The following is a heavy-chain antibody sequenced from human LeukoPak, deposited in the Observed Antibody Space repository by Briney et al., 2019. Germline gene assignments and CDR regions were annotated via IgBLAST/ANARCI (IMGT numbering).Heavy chain of an antibody. CDR2: IYTTGST. J-gene: IGHJ4*02. Sequence: SETLSLTCSVSGGSISSYYWSWIRQPAGKGLEWIGRIYTTGSTDYNPSLKSRVTISVDTSKNQFSLKLSSVTAADTAVYYCARHHYYDSSGFSPHWGQGTLVTVSS. CDR3: ARHHYYDSSGFSPH. CDR1: GGSISSYY. V-gene: IGHV4-4*07. D-gene: IGHD3-22*01.